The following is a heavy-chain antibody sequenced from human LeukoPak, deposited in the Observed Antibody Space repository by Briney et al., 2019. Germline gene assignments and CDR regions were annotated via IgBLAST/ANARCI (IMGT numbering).Heavy chain of an antibody. CDR3: AREGSGWYVIDY. Sequence: ASVKVSCKASGYTFTSYGISWVRQAPGQGLEWMGWISAYNGNTNYAQKFQGWVTMTRDTSISTAYMELSRLRSDDTAVYYCAREGSGWYVIDYWGQGTLVTVSS. D-gene: IGHD6-19*01. J-gene: IGHJ4*02. CDR2: ISAYNGNT. V-gene: IGHV1-18*01. CDR1: GYTFTSYG.